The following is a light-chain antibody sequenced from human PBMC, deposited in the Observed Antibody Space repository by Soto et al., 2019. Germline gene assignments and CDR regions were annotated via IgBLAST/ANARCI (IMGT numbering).Light chain of an antibody. CDR1: SSDVGGYNY. J-gene: IGLJ1*01. Sequence: QSALTQPASVSGSPGQSITISCTGTSSDVGGYNYVSWFQQHPGKAPKLMIYDVRNRPSGISNRFSGSKSGNTASLTISGLQADDEADYYCNSYTSSSTYVFGTGTQLTVL. V-gene: IGLV2-14*01. CDR2: DVR. CDR3: NSYTSSSTYV.